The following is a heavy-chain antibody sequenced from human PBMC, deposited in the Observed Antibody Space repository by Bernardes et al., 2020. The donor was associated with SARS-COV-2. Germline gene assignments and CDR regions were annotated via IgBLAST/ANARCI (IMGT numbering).Heavy chain of an antibody. Sequence: GGSLRVSCAASGFTFSSYGMHGVRQAPGKGLEWVALISNDGSNKYYADSVKGRFTISRDNSKNTLYLQVNSLRAEDTAIYYCATTRNDYGDIVDHFQHWGQGTLVTVSS. V-gene: IGHV3-30*03. CDR2: ISNDGSNK. J-gene: IGHJ1*01. D-gene: IGHD4-17*01. CDR1: GFTFSSYG. CDR3: ATTRNDYGDIVDHFQH.